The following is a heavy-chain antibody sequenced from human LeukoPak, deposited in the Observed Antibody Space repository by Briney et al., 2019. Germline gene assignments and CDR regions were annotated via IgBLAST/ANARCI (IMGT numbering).Heavy chain of an antibody. CDR2: ISSSSYI. CDR3: ARGSIAVAGTLDY. J-gene: IGHJ4*02. Sequence: VSSISSSSYIYYADSVKGRFTISRDNAKNSLYLQMNSLRAEDTAVYYCARGSIAVAGTLDYWGQGTLVTVSS. D-gene: IGHD6-19*01. V-gene: IGHV3-69-1*01.